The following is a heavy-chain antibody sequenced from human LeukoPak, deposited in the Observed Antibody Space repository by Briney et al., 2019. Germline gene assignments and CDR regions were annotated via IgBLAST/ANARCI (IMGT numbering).Heavy chain of an antibody. CDR1: GGSFSDYY. J-gene: IGHJ4*02. D-gene: IGHD6-19*01. Sequence: SETLSLTCAVYGGSFSDYYWSWIRQPPGKGLEWIGEINHSGGTYYNPSLKSRVTISLDPSKNHFSLNLTSVTAADTAVYYCARGAVWGSSGWYPYWGQGTPVTVSS. CDR3: ARGAVWGSSGWYPY. V-gene: IGHV4-34*01. CDR2: INHSGGT.